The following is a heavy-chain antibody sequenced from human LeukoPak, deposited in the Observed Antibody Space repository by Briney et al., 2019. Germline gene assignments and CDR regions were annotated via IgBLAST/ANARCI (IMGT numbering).Heavy chain of an antibody. V-gene: IGHV3-48*03. CDR1: GFTFSSYE. Sequence: GGSLRLSCAASGFTFSSYEMNWVRHAPRKGLERVSYISSSGSTIYYADSVKGGFTISRDNTKNSLYMQMNSLRAEDTAVYYCAELGITMIGGVWGKGTPVTISS. CDR2: ISSSGSTI. CDR3: AELGITMIGGV. D-gene: IGHD3-10*02. J-gene: IGHJ6*04.